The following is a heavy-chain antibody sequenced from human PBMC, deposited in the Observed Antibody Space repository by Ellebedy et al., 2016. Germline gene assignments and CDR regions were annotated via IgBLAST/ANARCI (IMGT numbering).Heavy chain of an antibody. CDR1: GFTFSRCG. CDR2: MWYDGSSK. Sequence: GGSLRLSXAASGFTFSRCGMHWVRQAPGTGLEWVAVMWYDGSSKYYADSMKGRFTISRDNSKNTLYLQMNSLRAEDTAVYYCARGRQRFGSGSYYNEGQIDYWGQGTLVTVSS. CDR3: ARGRQRFGSGSYYNEGQIDY. V-gene: IGHV3-33*01. J-gene: IGHJ4*02. D-gene: IGHD3-10*01.